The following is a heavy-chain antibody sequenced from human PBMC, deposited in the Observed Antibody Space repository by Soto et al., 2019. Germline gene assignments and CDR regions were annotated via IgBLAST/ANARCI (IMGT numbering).Heavy chain of an antibody. CDR2: IYSGGST. D-gene: IGHD3-3*01. J-gene: IGHJ2*01. CDR3: PTEAAIWSAYYVLAFWRKRTSDL. Sequence: KGLESVSVIYSGGSTYYADTVKGRSTISRDNSKNTLDLQMNSLRAEDTAVYYFPTEAAIWSAYYVLAFWRKRTSDL. V-gene: IGHV3-53*01.